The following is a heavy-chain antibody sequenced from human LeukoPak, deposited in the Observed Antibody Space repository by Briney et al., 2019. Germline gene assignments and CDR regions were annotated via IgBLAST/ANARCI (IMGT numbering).Heavy chain of an antibody. CDR3: ASLVPYYGSGSYYKTFDY. D-gene: IGHD3-10*01. V-gene: IGHV1-8*01. Sequence: GASVKVSCKASGYTFTSYDINWVRQATGQVLEWMGWMNPNSGNTGYAQKFQGRVTMTRNTSISTAYMELSSLRSEDTAVYYCASLVPYYGSGSYYKTFDYWGQGTLVTVSS. CDR2: MNPNSGNT. CDR1: GYTFTSYD. J-gene: IGHJ4*02.